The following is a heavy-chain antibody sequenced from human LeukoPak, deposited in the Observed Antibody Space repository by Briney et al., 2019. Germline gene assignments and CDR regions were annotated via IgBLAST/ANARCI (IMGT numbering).Heavy chain of an antibody. V-gene: IGHV3-74*01. CDR1: GFTFSSYW. CDR3: AKRWRVGESFIDV. Sequence: GGSLRLSCAASGFTFSSYWMHWVRQAPGKGLVWVSRINSDGSSTSYADSVKGRFTISRDNSKNTLYLQMNSLSAEDTSVYYCAKRWRVGESFIDVWGKGTTVTVSS. J-gene: IGHJ6*03. D-gene: IGHD3-10*01. CDR2: INSDGSST.